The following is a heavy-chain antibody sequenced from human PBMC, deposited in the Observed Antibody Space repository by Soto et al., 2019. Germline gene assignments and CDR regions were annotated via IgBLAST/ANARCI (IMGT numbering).Heavy chain of an antibody. CDR1: GYSFTSYW. Sequence: PGESLKISCKGSGYSFTSYWISWLRQMPGKGLEWMGRIDPSDSYTNYSPSFQGHVTISADKSISTAYLQWSSLKASDTAMYYCARLGNHLAVVAATSGYYYSGMYVWGQGTTVTVSS. D-gene: IGHD2-15*01. CDR3: ARLGNHLAVVAATSGYYYSGMYV. CDR2: IDPSDSYT. V-gene: IGHV5-10-1*01. J-gene: IGHJ6*02.